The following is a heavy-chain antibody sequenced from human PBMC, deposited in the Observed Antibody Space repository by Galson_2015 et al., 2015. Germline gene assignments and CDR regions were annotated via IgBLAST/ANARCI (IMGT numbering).Heavy chain of an antibody. CDR3: ARAYNWGLHFDY. Sequence: SLRLSCAASGFTVSSNYMSWVRQAPGKGLEWVSVIYSGGSTYYADSVKGRFTISRDNSKNTLYLQMNSLRAEDTAVYYCARAYNWGLHFDYWGQGTLVTVSS. J-gene: IGHJ4*02. CDR1: GFTVSSNY. D-gene: IGHD7-27*01. CDR2: IYSGGST. V-gene: IGHV3-53*01.